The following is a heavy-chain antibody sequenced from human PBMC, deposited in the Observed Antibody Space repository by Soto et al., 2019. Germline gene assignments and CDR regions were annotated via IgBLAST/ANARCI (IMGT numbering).Heavy chain of an antibody. Sequence: EVQLLESGGGLVQPGGSLRFSCAASGLPFSSHAMSWVRQAPGKGLEWVSSISISGGNTYYADSVRGRFTISRDNSKNTLYLHMNSLTAEDTAIYYCANEIRPNDYWGQGTLVTVSS. CDR1: GLPFSSHA. J-gene: IGHJ4*02. CDR2: ISISGGNT. CDR3: ANEIRPNDY. V-gene: IGHV3-23*01. D-gene: IGHD4-17*01.